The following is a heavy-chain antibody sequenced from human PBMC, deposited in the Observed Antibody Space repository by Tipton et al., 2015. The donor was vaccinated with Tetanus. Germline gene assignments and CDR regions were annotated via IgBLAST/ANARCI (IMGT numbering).Heavy chain of an antibody. CDR2: IYYSGTT. Sequence: TLSLTCAVSGGSISSGGYYWSWIRQHPGKGLEWIGYIYYSGTTYYNPPLKSRVTISVDTSKNQFSLKLSSVTAADTAVYYCARERVNLAVAAGFDYWGQGTLVTVSS. CDR1: GGSISSGGYY. CDR3: ARERVNLAVAAGFDY. D-gene: IGHD6-19*01. J-gene: IGHJ4*02. V-gene: IGHV4-31*11.